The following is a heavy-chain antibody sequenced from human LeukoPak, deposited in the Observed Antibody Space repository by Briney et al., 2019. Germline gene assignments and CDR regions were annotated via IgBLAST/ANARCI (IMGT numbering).Heavy chain of an antibody. CDR2: IYSSGRT. Sequence: SETLSLTCTVSGDSISSRSYYWSWIRQPAGEGLEWIGRIYSSGRTHYSPSLKSRVAISVDTSKNRFSLRLSSATAADTAVYYCARDLGGSYSSETWFDPWGQGTLVTVSS. CDR3: ARDLGGSYSSETWFDP. V-gene: IGHV4-61*02. J-gene: IGHJ5*02. D-gene: IGHD1-26*01. CDR1: GDSISSRSYY.